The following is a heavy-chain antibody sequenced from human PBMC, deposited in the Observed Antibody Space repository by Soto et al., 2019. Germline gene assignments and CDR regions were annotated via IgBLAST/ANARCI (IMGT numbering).Heavy chain of an antibody. CDR2: IFPSDSDT. CDR3: ARKDKSGYFNWFDP. J-gene: IGHJ5*02. CDR1: GYRFTSYW. Sequence: GESLKISCRTSGYRFTSYWIAWVRQMPGKDLEWMGIIFPSDSDTRYSPSFQGQVTISADRSTSTVFLQWASLKASDTAVYFCARKDKSGYFNWFDPWGQGTLVT. D-gene: IGHD3-22*01. V-gene: IGHV5-51*01.